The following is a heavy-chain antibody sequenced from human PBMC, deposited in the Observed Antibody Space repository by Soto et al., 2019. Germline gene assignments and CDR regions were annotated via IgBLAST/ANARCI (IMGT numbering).Heavy chain of an antibody. J-gene: IGHJ4*02. D-gene: IGHD6-19*01. CDR2: IYYSGST. Sequence: QLQLQESGPGLVKPSETLSLTCTVSGGSISTSSYYWGWIRQPPGKGLEWIGSIYYSGSTYYNPSLKSGVTISVDTSKNQFSLKLSSVTAADTAMYYCARRTIAVATRPFDYWGQGTLVTVSS. CDR3: ARRTIAVATRPFDY. CDR1: GGSISTSSYY. V-gene: IGHV4-39*01.